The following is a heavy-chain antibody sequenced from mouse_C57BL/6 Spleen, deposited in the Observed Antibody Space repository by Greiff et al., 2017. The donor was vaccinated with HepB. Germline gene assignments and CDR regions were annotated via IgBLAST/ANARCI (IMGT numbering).Heavy chain of an antibody. Sequence: QVQLQQPGAELVKPGASVKLSCKASGYTFTSYWMHWVKQRPGQGLEWIGMIQPNSGSTNYNEKFKSKATLTVDKSSSTAYMQLSSLTSEDSAVYYCARTRITTVVAQGFWGTGTTVTASS. J-gene: IGHJ1*03. V-gene: IGHV1-64*01. CDR1: GYTFTSYW. D-gene: IGHD1-1*01. CDR3: ARTRITTVVAQGF. CDR2: IQPNSGST.